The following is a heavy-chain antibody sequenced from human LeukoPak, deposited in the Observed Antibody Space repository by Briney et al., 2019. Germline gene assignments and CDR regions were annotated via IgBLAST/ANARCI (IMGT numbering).Heavy chain of an antibody. CDR3: ARDRIMDV. J-gene: IGHJ6*02. CDR1: GFTFSSSE. CDR2: ISSSARRI. Sequence: PGGSLRLSSAASGFTFSSSELNRVRQAPGKGLEWVSFISSSARRIYYADSVKGRFTISRDNAKNSLYLQMNSLRAEDTAVYYCARDRIMDVWGQGTTVSVSS. V-gene: IGHV3-48*03.